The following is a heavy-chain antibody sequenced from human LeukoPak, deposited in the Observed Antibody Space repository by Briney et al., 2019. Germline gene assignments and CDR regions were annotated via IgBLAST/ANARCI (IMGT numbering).Heavy chain of an antibody. Sequence: PSETLSLTCTVSGGSISSSKYYWGWIRQPPGKGLEWVGSIYYSGSAYYNPSLKSRVTISVDTSKNQFSLKLTSVTAADAAVYYSARDARVQKWFGEVIMTTTYYFDDWGQGTLVTVSS. CDR1: GGSISSSKYY. J-gene: IGHJ4*02. V-gene: IGHV4-39*07. CDR2: IYYSGSA. CDR3: ARDARVQKWFGEVIMTTTYYFDD. D-gene: IGHD3-10*01.